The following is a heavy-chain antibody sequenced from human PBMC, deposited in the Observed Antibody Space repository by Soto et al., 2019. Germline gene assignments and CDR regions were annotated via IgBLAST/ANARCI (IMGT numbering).Heavy chain of an antibody. J-gene: IGHJ5*02. CDR1: GGTFSSYA. V-gene: IGHV1-69*13. CDR2: IIPIFGTA. D-gene: IGHD6-13*01. Sequence: ASVKVSCKASGGTFSSYAISWVRQAPGQGLEWMGGIIPIFGTANYAQKFQGRVTITADESTSTAYMELSSLRSEDTAVYYCAIAAAGPDLYNWFDPWGQGTLVTVSS. CDR3: AIAAAGPDLYNWFDP.